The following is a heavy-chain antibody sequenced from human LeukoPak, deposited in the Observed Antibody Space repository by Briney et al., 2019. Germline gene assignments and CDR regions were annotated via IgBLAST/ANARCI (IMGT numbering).Heavy chain of an antibody. J-gene: IGHJ3*02. CDR3: ARLGHCSVGRCPLDHDAFDI. V-gene: IGHV4-59*08. CDR2: IYYSGRT. CDR1: GGFISSYY. Sequence: PETLSLTCTVSGGFISSYYWSWIRQPPGKGLEWIGYIYYSGRTSYNPSLKSRVTISVDTSKNQFSLKLSSMTAADTAVYYCARLGHCSVGRCPLDHDAFDIWGQGTMVTVSS. D-gene: IGHD2-15*01.